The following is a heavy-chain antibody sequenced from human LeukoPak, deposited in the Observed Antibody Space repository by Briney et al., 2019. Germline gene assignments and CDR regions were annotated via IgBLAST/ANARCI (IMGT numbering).Heavy chain of an antibody. CDR3: ARDSRRQLWLPTEYYFDY. D-gene: IGHD5-18*01. J-gene: IGHJ4*02. V-gene: IGHV3-23*01. CDR1: GFTFSSYA. CDR2: ISGSGGST. Sequence: PGGSLRLSCAASGFTFSSYAMSWVRQAPGKGLEWVSAISGSGGSTYYADSVKGRFTISRDNAKNSLYLQMNSLRAEDTAVYYCARDSRRQLWLPTEYYFDYWGQGTLVTVSS.